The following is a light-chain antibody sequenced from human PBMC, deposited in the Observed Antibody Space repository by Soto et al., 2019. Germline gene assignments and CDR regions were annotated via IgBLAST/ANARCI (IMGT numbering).Light chain of an antibody. CDR2: DAS. V-gene: IGKV3-11*01. J-gene: IGKJ5*01. Sequence: EIVLTQSPATLSLSPGERATLSCRASQSFSSYLAWYQQRPGQAPRLLIYDASVRATGIPPRFSGSGSGTDFTLTISSLEPEDFAVYYCHQRGNWPITFGQGTRVEI. CDR1: QSFSSY. CDR3: HQRGNWPIT.